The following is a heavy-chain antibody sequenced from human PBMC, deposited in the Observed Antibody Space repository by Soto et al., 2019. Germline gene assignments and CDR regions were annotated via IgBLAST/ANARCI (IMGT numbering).Heavy chain of an antibody. V-gene: IGHV3-30*18. CDR2: ISYDGRDK. D-gene: IGHD3-16*01. CDR1: GFTFSNYG. J-gene: IGHJ4*02. Sequence: QVQLVESGGGVAQPGRSLRLSCAASGFTFSNYGIHWVRQAPGKGLEWVAVISYDGRDKYYVGSVKGRFSISRDNSKNTLYLQMNSLRAEDTAVYYCAKDGGNTGGTSDYWGQGTLVTVSS. CDR3: AKDGGNTGGTSDY.